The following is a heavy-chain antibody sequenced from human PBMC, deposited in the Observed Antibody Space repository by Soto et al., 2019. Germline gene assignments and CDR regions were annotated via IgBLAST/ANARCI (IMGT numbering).Heavy chain of an antibody. D-gene: IGHD6-19*01. CDR3: ERENRYSSGPKGLDP. J-gene: IGHJ5*02. CDR2: TYYRSKWYN. Sequence: SQTLSLTCAISWDSVSSNSAAWNWIRQSPSRGLEWLGRTYYRSKWYNDYAVSVKSRITINPDTSKNQFSLQLNSVTPEDTAVYYCERENRYSSGPKGLDPWGQGTLVTVSS. CDR1: WDSVSSNSAA. V-gene: IGHV6-1*01.